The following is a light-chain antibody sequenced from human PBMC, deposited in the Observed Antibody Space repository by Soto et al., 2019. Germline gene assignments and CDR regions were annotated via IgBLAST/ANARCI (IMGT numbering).Light chain of an antibody. CDR3: QQSYTTPWT. CDR1: QSISSY. Sequence: DIQTTQSPSSLSESVGDRATITCRASQSISSYLNWYQQKPGKAPNLLIYAASSLQSGVLSRFSGSGFGTDFTLTIISLQPEDFATYYCQQSYTTPWTFGQGTKVDIK. V-gene: IGKV1-39*01. CDR2: AAS. J-gene: IGKJ1*01.